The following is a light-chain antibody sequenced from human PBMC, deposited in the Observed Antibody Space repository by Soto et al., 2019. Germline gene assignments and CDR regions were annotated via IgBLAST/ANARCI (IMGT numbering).Light chain of an antibody. V-gene: IGKV1-5*03. CDR1: QGISNR. Sequence: QMTQYPSTLSASVGARVTITCRASQGISNRLDWYQQKPGNAPKLLIYQASSLKSGVPSRFGGSGSGTEFPLTITSLQPDDFATYYCQQYNSHWTFGQGTKVEIK. J-gene: IGKJ1*01. CDR3: QQYNSHWT. CDR2: QAS.